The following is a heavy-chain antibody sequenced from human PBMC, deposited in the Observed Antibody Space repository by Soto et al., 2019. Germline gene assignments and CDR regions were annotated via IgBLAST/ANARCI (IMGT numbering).Heavy chain of an antibody. CDR2: TSYDGSDK. Sequence: GGSLRLSCAASGFTFRSYAMHWVRQAPGKGLEWVALTSYDGSDKYDADSVKGRFTISRDNSKNTLYLQMNSLRAEDTAVYYCARVVVAVTEYYYYAMDIWGQGTTVTVSS. CDR1: GFTFRSYA. J-gene: IGHJ6*02. CDR3: ARVVVAVTEYYYYAMDI. V-gene: IGHV3-30*04. D-gene: IGHD2-15*01.